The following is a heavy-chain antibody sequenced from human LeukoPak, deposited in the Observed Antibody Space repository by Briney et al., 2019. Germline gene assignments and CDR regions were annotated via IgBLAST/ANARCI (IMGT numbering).Heavy chain of an antibody. V-gene: IGHV4-34*01. D-gene: IGHD3-22*01. CDR1: GGSFSGYY. Sequence: SETLSLTCAVYGGSFSGYYWSWIRQPPGKGLEWIGEINHSGSTNYNPTLKSRVTISVDTSKNQFSLKLSSVTAADTAVYYCARGLLSSGFRGYFQHWGQGTLVTVSS. CDR3: ARGLLSSGFRGYFQH. J-gene: IGHJ1*01. CDR2: INHSGST.